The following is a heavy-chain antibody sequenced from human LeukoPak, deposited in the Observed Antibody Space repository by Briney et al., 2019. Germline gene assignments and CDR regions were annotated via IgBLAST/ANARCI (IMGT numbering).Heavy chain of an antibody. CDR2: IRSKAYRGTT. Sequence: GRSLRLSCTTSGFNLGDHAMTWVRQAPGKGLERVGFIRSKAYRGTTEYAASVKGRFTISRDGSKSVVYLQMNSLKSEDTAVYYCSRGPIQLWVHNGMDVWGQGTTVTVSS. J-gene: IGHJ6*02. CDR1: GFNLGDHA. CDR3: SRGPIQLWVHNGMDV. V-gene: IGHV3-49*04. D-gene: IGHD5-18*01.